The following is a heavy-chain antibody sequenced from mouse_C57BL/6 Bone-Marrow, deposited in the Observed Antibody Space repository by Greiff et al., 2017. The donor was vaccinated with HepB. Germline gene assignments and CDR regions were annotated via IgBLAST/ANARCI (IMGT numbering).Heavy chain of an antibody. CDR2: IYPGSGNT. V-gene: IGHV1-76*01. Sequence: VQLQQSGAELVRPGASVKLSCKASGYTFTDYYINWVKQRPGQGLEWIARIYPGSGNTYYNEKFKGKATLTAEKSSSTAYMQLSSLTSEDSAVYFCASGGLLRFAYWGQGTLVTVS. CDR3: ASGGLLRFAY. J-gene: IGHJ3*01. CDR1: GYTFTDYY. D-gene: IGHD2-3*01.